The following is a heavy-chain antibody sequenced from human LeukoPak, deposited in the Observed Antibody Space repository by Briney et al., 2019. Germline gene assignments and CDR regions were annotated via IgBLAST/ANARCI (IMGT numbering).Heavy chain of an antibody. J-gene: IGHJ4*02. CDR2: FHNSGTS. D-gene: IGHD1-26*01. V-gene: IGHV4-59*01. CDR3: ARWVSASIDY. Sequence: PSETLSLTCTVSDDSISDYYRGWIRQPPGKGLEWIGYFHNSGTSTYNPSLKSRVTISLDTSKNQFSLKMNSVTAADTAVYYCARWVSASIDYWGQGTLVTVSS. CDR1: DDSISDYY.